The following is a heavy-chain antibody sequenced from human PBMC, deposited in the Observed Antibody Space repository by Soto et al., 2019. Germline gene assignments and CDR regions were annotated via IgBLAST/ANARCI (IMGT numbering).Heavy chain of an antibody. V-gene: IGHV3-33*01. J-gene: IGHJ4*02. CDR2: IWYDGSNK. D-gene: IGHD3-22*01. Sequence: PGGSLRLSCAASGFTFSSYGMHWVRQAPGKGLEWVAVIWYDGSNKYYADTVKGRFTISRDNSKNTLYLQMNSLRAEDTAVYFCARGRWDSSGYYLTHFDYWGQGTLVTVSS. CDR3: ARGRWDSSGYYLTHFDY. CDR1: GFTFSSYG.